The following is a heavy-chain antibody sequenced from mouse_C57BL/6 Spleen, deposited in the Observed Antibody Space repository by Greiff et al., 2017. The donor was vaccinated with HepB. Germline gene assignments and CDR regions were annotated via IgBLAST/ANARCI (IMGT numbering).Heavy chain of an antibody. CDR2: IYPGDGDT. CDR3: ATAQATPGFDY. J-gene: IGHJ2*01. V-gene: IGHV1-80*01. CDR1: GYAFSSYW. D-gene: IGHD3-2*02. Sequence: QVQLQQSGAELVKPGASVKISCKASGYAFSSYWMNWVKQRPGKGLEWIGQIYPGDGDTNYNGKFKGKATLTADKSSSTAYMQLSSLTSEDSAVYFCATAQATPGFDYWGQGTTLTVSS.